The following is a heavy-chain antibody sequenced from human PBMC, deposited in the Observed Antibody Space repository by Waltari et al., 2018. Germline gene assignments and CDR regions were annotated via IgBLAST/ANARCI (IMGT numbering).Heavy chain of an antibody. D-gene: IGHD2-2*01. CDR1: GFIFSSHW. V-gene: IGHV3-7*01. CDR3: TRERDGPEY. J-gene: IGHJ4*02. CDR2: IKQDGNEK. Sequence: EVQLVESGGGLVQPGGSLRLSCAASGFIFSSHWMHWVRQAPGKGLEWVANIKQDGNEKYYVDSVKGRFTISRDNAKNSLYLQMNSLRVEDTAVYYCTRERDGPEYWGQGTLVTVSS.